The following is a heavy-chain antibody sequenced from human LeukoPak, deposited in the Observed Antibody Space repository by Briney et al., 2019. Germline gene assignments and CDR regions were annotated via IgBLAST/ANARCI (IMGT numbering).Heavy chain of an antibody. J-gene: IGHJ4*02. D-gene: IGHD2-8*01. Sequence: GTLSLTCAVSGGSISSSNWWSWVRQAPGKGLEWVSSISSSSSYIYYADSVKGRFTISRDNAKNSLYLQMNSLRAEDTAVYYCARAVGYCTNGVCYTADFDYWGQGTLVTVTS. CDR2: ISSSSSYI. CDR3: ARAVGYCTNGVCYTADFDY. V-gene: IGHV3-21*01. CDR1: GGSISSSN.